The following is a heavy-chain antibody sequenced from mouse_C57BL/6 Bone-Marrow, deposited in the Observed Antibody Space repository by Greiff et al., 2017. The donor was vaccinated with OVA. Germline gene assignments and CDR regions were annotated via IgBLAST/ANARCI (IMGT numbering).Heavy chain of an antibody. D-gene: IGHD1-1*01. Sequence: EVKVEESGPGLVKPSQSLSLTCSVTGYSITSGYYWNWIRQFPGNKLEWMGYISYDGSNNYNPSLKNRISITRDTSKNQFFLKLNSVTTEDTATYYCARGRGTTVVEPFWYFDVWGTGTTVTVSS. CDR2: ISYDGSN. V-gene: IGHV3-6*01. CDR1: GYSITSGYY. J-gene: IGHJ1*03. CDR3: ARGRGTTVVEPFWYFDV.